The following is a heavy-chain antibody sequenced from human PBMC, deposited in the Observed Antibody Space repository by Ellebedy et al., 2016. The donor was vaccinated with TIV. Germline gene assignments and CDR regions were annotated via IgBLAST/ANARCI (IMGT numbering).Heavy chain of an antibody. CDR1: GGSMSSYF. V-gene: IGHV4-59*01. CDR2: IHYSGRT. D-gene: IGHD3-22*01. Sequence: PSETLSLTCTVPGGSMSSYFWSWIRQPPGKGLEWIGYIHYSGRTKNNPSLKSRVTFSIDTSKNQFSLKLTTVTAADTAVYYCARTHYYDSSGFYHDAFDIWGQGTLVTVS. CDR3: ARTHYYDSSGFYHDAFDI. J-gene: IGHJ3*02.